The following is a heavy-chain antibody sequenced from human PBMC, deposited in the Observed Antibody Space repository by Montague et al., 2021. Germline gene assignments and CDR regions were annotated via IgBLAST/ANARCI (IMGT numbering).Heavy chain of an antibody. CDR3: ARDTVGGSGYFYYYYMDV. J-gene: IGHJ6*03. V-gene: IGHV4-4*07. CDR1: GDSINTYS. D-gene: IGHD1-26*01. Sequence: SETLSLTCTVFGDSINTYSWSWIRQPAGKGLEWIGRLSNGGSTNSNPSLKSRVSMSVDTSKNQFSLKLSSVTAADTAVYFCARDTVGGSGYFYYYYMDVWGRGTTVTVSS. CDR2: LSNGGST.